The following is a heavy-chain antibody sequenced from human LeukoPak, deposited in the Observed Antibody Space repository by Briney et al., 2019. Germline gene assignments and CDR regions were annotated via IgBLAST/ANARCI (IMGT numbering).Heavy chain of an antibody. CDR3: ARRPVGSSWPSDYYMDV. J-gene: IGHJ6*03. CDR2: ISAYNGKT. Sequence: GASVKVSCKASGYTFTSYGISWVRQAPGQGLEWMGLISAYNGKTNYAQKLQGRVTMTTDTSTSTAYMELRSLRSDDTAVYYCARRPVGSSWPSDYYMDVWGKGTTVTVSS. D-gene: IGHD6-13*01. CDR1: GYTFTSYG. V-gene: IGHV1-18*01.